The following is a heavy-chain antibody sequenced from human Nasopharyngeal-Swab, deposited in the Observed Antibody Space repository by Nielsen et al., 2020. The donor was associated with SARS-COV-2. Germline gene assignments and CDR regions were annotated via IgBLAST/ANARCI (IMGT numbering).Heavy chain of an antibody. D-gene: IGHD3/OR15-3a*01. Sequence: GESLKISCAASGFTFSSYAMSWVRQAQGKGLEWVSAISGSGGSTYYADSVKGRFTISRDNSKNTLYLQMNSLRAEDTAVYYCAKDMEEDWLLSPIDYWGQGTLVTVSS. CDR2: ISGSGGST. J-gene: IGHJ4*02. V-gene: IGHV3-23*01. CDR1: GFTFSSYA. CDR3: AKDMEEDWLLSPIDY.